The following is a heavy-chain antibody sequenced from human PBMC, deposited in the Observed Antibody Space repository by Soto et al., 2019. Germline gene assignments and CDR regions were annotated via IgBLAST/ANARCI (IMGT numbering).Heavy chain of an antibody. J-gene: IGHJ5*02. V-gene: IGHV3-30*18. CDR3: AKDRYPGTNWFDP. Sequence: QVQLVESGGGVVQPGRSLRLSCAASGFTFSSYGMHWVRQAPGKGLEWVAVISYDGSNKYYADSVKGRFTISRDNSKNTLYLQMNSLRAEDTAVYYCAKDRYPGTNWFDPWGQGTLVTVSS. D-gene: IGHD3-10*01. CDR1: GFTFSSYG. CDR2: ISYDGSNK.